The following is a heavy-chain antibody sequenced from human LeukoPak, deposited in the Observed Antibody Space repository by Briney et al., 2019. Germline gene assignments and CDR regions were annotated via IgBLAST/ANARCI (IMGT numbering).Heavy chain of an antibody. V-gene: IGHV3-15*01. Sequence: GGSLRLSCAASGLTFTDAWMSWVRQAPGEGLEWVGRIKSKIDGETTDYAAPVKGRFTILRDDSKDTLYLQMNSLKTEDTALYYCTTDGGHWGQGTLVAVSS. J-gene: IGHJ4*02. CDR3: TTDGGH. D-gene: IGHD3-10*01. CDR2: IKSKIDGETT. CDR1: GLTFTDAW.